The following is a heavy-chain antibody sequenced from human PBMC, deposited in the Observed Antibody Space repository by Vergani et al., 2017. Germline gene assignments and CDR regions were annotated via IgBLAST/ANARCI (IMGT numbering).Heavy chain of an antibody. CDR2: INPNSGGT. CDR1: GYTFTSYA. V-gene: IGHV1-2*02. J-gene: IGHJ5*02. CDR3: AGRQQLGINWFDP. D-gene: IGHD6-13*01. Sequence: QVQLVQSGAEVKKPGASVKVSCKASGYTFTSYAMHWVRQAPGQGLEWMGWINPNSGGTNYAQKFQGRVTMTRDTSISTAFMGLSRLRSDDTAVFSWAGRQQLGINWFDPGGQGTLVTVSS.